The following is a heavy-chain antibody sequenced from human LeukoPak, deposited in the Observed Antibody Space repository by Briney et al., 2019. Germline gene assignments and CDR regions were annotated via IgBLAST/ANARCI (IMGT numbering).Heavy chain of an antibody. D-gene: IGHD2-2*01. CDR3: AKDFGGYCSSTSCYAGYDAFDI. Sequence: GGSLRLSCAASGFTFSSCAMSWVRQAPGKGLEWVSAISGSGGSTYYADSVKGRFTISRDNSKNTLYLQMNSLRAEDTAVYYCAKDFGGYCSSTSCYAGYDAFDIWGQGTMVTVSS. CDR1: GFTFSSCA. V-gene: IGHV3-23*01. J-gene: IGHJ3*02. CDR2: ISGSGGST.